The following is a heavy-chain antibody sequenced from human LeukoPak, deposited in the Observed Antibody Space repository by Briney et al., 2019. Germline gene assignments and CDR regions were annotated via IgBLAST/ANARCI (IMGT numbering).Heavy chain of an antibody. J-gene: IGHJ5*02. Sequence: GGSLRLSCAASGFTFSGSAMSWVRQAPGEGLEWVSLISYSGANSYYTDSVRGRFTISRDNSKNTLYLQMNSLRAEDTAVYYCARNTIFGVVRKNWFDPWGQGTLVTVSS. CDR1: GFTFSGSA. D-gene: IGHD3-3*01. CDR3: ARNTIFGVVRKNWFDP. V-gene: IGHV3-23*01. CDR2: ISYSGANS.